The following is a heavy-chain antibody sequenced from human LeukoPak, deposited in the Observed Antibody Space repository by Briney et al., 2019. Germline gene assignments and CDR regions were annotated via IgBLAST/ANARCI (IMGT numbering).Heavy chain of an antibody. CDR3: ARARFGSSWFEFNY. CDR1: GFTFSSYA. V-gene: IGHV3-30-3*01. CDR2: ISYDGSNK. D-gene: IGHD6-13*01. Sequence: GGSLRLSCAASGFTFSSYAMHWVRQAPGKGLEWVAVISYDGSNKYYADSVKGRFTISRYNSRNTLYLQMNSLRAEDPAVYYCARARFGSSWFEFNYWGQGTLVTVSS. J-gene: IGHJ4*02.